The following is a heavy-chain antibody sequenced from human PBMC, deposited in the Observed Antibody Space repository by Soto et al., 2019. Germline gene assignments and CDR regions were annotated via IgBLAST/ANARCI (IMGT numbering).Heavy chain of an antibody. CDR2: ISFDGITK. CDR3: ARDSVQSRLGGYFGY. Sequence: QVQLVESGGGVVQPGRPLRLSCTASGFPFTNYAIHWVRQAPGKGLEWVAIISFDGITKYYADSGKGRFTISRDDSKNTVSLQTNSLRAEDTALYYCARDSVQSRLGGYFGYWGQGTLVSVSS. V-gene: IGHV3-30*04. J-gene: IGHJ4*02. CDR1: GFPFTNYA. D-gene: IGHD3-16*01.